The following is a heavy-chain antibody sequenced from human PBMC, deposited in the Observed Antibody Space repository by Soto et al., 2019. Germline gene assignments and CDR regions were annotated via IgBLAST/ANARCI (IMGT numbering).Heavy chain of an antibody. Sequence: GESLKISCKGSGYSFTSHWIGWVRQMPGKGLEWMGIIYPGDSDTRYSPSFQGQVTISADKSISTAYLQCSSLKAPDTAMYYCARHGLQSGVYYSYGMDVWGQGTTVTVSS. D-gene: IGHD4-4*01. V-gene: IGHV5-51*01. CDR2: IYPGDSDT. CDR3: ARHGLQSGVYYSYGMDV. CDR1: GYSFTSHW. J-gene: IGHJ6*02.